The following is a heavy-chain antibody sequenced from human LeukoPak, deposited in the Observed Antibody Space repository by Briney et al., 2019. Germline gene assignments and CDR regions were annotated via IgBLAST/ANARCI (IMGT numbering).Heavy chain of an antibody. J-gene: IGHJ4*02. CDR2: IYYSGST. Sequence: SQTLSLTCTVSGGSISSGGYYWRWIRQHPGKGLEWIGDIYYSGSTYYNPSLKSRVTISVDTSKNQSSLKLSSVTAADTAVYYCAREMRSGDSSGFDYWGQGTLVTVSS. CDR1: GGSISSGGYY. V-gene: IGHV4-31*03. CDR3: AREMRSGDSSGFDY. D-gene: IGHD3-22*01.